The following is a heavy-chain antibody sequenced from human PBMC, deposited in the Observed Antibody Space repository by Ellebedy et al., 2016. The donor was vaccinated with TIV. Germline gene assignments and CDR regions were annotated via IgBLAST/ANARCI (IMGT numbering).Heavy chain of an antibody. J-gene: IGHJ5*02. V-gene: IGHV1-69*13. D-gene: IGHD4-11*01. CDR2: IIPIFGTA. Sequence: SVKVSXXASGGTFSSYAISWVRQAPGQGLEWMGGIIPIFGTANYAQKFQGRVTITADESTSTAYMELSSLRSEDTAVYYCAREHSNQNWFDPWGQGTLVTVSS. CDR1: GGTFSSYA. CDR3: AREHSNQNWFDP.